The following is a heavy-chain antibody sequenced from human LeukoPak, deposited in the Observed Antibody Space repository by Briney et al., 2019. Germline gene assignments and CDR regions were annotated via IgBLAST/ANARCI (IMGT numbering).Heavy chain of an antibody. CDR3: ARDCLDGDSSGYYDY. V-gene: IGHV1-46*01. Sequence: ASVKVSCKASGYTFTSYYMHWVRQAPGQGLEWMGIINPSGGSTTYAQKFQGRVTMTRDTSTSTVYMELSSLRSEDTAVYYRARDCLDGDSSGYYDYWGQGTLVTVSS. J-gene: IGHJ4*02. CDR1: GYTFTSYY. CDR2: INPSGGST. D-gene: IGHD3-22*01.